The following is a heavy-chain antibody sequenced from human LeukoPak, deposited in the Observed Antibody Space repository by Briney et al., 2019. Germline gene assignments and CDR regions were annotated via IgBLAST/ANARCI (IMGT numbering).Heavy chain of an antibody. CDR1: GGSISSSSHY. CDR3: ARVSNYYGSGSYRAYFDY. J-gene: IGHJ4*02. V-gene: IGHV4-39*07. D-gene: IGHD3-10*01. Sequence: KASETLSLTCTVSGGSISSSSHYWGWIRQPPGKGLEWIGIIYYSGSTYYNPSLKSRVTISVDTSKNQFSLKLSSVTAADTAVYYCARVSNYYGSGSYRAYFDYWGQGTLVTVSS. CDR2: IYYSGST.